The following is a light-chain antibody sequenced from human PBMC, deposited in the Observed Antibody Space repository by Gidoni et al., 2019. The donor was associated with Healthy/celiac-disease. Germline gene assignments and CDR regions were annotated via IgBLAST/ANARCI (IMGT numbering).Light chain of an antibody. Sequence: QSALPQPASVSGSPGQSITISCTGTSSDVGSYNLVSWYQQHPGKAPKLMIYEGSKRPSGVSNRFSGSKSGNTASLTISGLQAEDEADYYCCSYAGSSTFVVFGGGTKLTVX. V-gene: IGLV2-23*01. CDR2: EGS. CDR1: SSDVGSYNL. CDR3: CSYAGSSTFVV. J-gene: IGLJ2*01.